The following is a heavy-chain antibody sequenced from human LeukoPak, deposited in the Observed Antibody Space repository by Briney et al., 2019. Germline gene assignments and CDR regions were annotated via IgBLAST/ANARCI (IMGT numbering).Heavy chain of an antibody. D-gene: IGHD3-9*01. V-gene: IGHV3-21*01. J-gene: IGHJ4*02. CDR3: ARTYYDILTGYNPYFDY. CDR2: ITSSSTSV. CDR1: GFTFTTYS. Sequence: GGSLRLSCAASGFTFTTYSMNWVRQAPGKGLEWVSSITSSSTSVYYADSVKGRFTISRDNTKNSLYLQMISLRAEDTAVYYCARTYYDILTGYNPYFDYWGQGTLVTVSS.